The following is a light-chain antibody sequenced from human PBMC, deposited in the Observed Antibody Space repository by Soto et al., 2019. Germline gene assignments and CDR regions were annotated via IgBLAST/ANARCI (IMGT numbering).Light chain of an antibody. CDR1: QSVSSY. CDR3: QQRSNWPPLT. V-gene: IGKV3-11*01. Sequence: EIVLTQSPATLSLSPGERATLSCRASQSVSSYLAWYQQKPGQAPRLLIYDASNRATGIPARLSGSGSGTDFTLTLRSLEPEDFAVYYCQQRSNWPPLTFGGGTKVEIK. J-gene: IGKJ4*01. CDR2: DAS.